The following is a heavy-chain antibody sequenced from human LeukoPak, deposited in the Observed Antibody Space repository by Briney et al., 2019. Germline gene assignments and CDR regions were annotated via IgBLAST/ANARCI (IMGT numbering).Heavy chain of an antibody. Sequence: PGGSLRLSCAASGFSFSKAWMSWGRQAPGKGLEWVGRIKSKTDGGTTDYAAPVKGRFTISRDDSKNRLYLQMNNLKTEDTAVYYCTTEGDQWLVRMRGFDYWGHGTLVTVSS. CDR2: IKSKTDGGTT. CDR1: GFSFSKAW. D-gene: IGHD6-19*01. CDR3: TTEGDQWLVRMRGFDY. V-gene: IGHV3-15*01. J-gene: IGHJ4*01.